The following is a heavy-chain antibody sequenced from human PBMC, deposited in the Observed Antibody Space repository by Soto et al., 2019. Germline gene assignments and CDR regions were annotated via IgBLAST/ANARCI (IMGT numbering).Heavy chain of an antibody. V-gene: IGHV4-39*01. D-gene: IGHD3-22*01. CDR3: ARLVYDSSGYRPG. CDR2: MYYSGSS. J-gene: IGHJ4*02. CDR1: GGSISSSTDC. Sequence: TLSLTCIVSGGSISSSTDCWGWIRQSPGKGLEWIGSMYYSGSSYYNPSLKSRVTILVDTSKNQFSLKLSSVTAADTAVYYCARLVYDSSGYRPGWGQGTLVTVSS.